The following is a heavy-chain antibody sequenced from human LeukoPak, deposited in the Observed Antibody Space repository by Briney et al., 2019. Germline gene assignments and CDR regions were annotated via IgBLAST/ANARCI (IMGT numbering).Heavy chain of an antibody. Sequence: SETLSLTCTVSGGSINGYYWSWIRQPAGKGLEWVGRISSSGTTNYNPSLKSRITVSVNTSKNQFSLRLNSVTAADTAVYYCARDGGSGSFTWGQGTLVTVSS. J-gene: IGHJ4*02. CDR3: ARDGGSGSFT. CDR2: ISSSGTT. V-gene: IGHV4-4*07. D-gene: IGHD3-10*01. CDR1: GGSINGYY.